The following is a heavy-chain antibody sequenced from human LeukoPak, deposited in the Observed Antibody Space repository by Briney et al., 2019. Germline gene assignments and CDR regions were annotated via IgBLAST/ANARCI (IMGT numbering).Heavy chain of an antibody. CDR2: IYSSGST. CDR1: GGSIGSYY. J-gene: IGHJ1*01. CDR3: ARGEVPAAMRYFQH. V-gene: IGHV4-59*12. D-gene: IGHD2-2*01. Sequence: PSETLSLTCTVSGGSIGSYYWSWIRQPPGKGLEWIGYIYSSGSTNYNPSLKSRVTISVDTSKNKFSLKLSSVTAAETAVYYCARGEVPAAMRYFQHWGQGTLVTVSS.